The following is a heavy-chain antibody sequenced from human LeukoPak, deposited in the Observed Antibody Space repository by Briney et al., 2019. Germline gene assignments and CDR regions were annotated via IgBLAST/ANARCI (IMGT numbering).Heavy chain of an antibody. D-gene: IGHD2-15*01. V-gene: IGHV3-30*03. CDR1: GFTFSSYG. CDR2: ISYDGSNK. Sequence: GGSLRLSCAASGFTFSSYGMHWVRQAPGKGLEWVAVISYDGSNKYYADSVKGRFAISRDNSKNTLYLQMNSLRAEDTAVYYCAGTPDAFDIWGPGTVVTASS. J-gene: IGHJ3*02. CDR3: AGTPDAFDI.